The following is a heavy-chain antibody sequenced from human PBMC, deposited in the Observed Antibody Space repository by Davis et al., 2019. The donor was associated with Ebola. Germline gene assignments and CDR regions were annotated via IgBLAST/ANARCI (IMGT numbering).Heavy chain of an antibody. Sequence: GESLKISCAASGFTFSSYSMNWVRQAPGKGLEWVSSISSSSSYIYYADSVKGRFTISRDNGKNSLYLQMNSLRADDTALYYCAKAAFSGYDYGGDALDLWGQGTMVTVSS. CDR2: ISSSSSYI. V-gene: IGHV3-21*04. CDR3: AKAAFSGYDYGGDALDL. J-gene: IGHJ3*01. D-gene: IGHD5-12*01. CDR1: GFTFSSYS.